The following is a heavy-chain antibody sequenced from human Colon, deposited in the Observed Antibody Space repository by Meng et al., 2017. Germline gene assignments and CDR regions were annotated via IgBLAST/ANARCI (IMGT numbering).Heavy chain of an antibody. CDR1: GGSFIGYH. CDR3: ARGLFDY. Sequence: QVHLHQLVARRLKPAETLSLTCAVYGGSFIGYHRGWLRQPPGKGLELIGEINHSGSTNYNPSLKSRVTISVDTSKNQFSLKLSSVTAADTAVYYCARGLFDYWGQGTLVTVSS. V-gene: IGHV4-34*01. J-gene: IGHJ4*02. CDR2: INHSGST.